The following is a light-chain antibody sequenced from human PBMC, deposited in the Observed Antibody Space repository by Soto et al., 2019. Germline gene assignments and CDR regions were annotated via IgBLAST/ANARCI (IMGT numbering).Light chain of an antibody. V-gene: IGKV3-15*01. J-gene: IGKJ5*01. CDR1: QSVSNN. CDR2: GAS. Sequence: EIVLTQSPGTLSLSPGERATLSCRAIQSVSNNYLAWYQQKAGQAPRLLIYGASTRATGIPDRFSGSGSGTEFTLIISSLQSEDFAVYYCHQYNSWPPITFGQGTRLEIK. CDR3: HQYNSWPPIT.